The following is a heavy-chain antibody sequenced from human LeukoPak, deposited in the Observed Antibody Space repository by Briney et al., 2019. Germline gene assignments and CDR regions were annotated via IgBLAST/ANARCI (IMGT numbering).Heavy chain of an antibody. V-gene: IGHV4-59*01. CDR3: ARVRVGWFDR. J-gene: IGHJ5*02. Sequence: SETLSLTCTVSGGSISSYYWSWIRQPPGKGLEWIGYIYYSGSTNYNPSLKSRVTISVDTSKNQFSLKLSSVTAADTAVYYCARVRVGWFDRWGQGTLVTVSS. CDR2: IYYSGST. CDR1: GGSISSYY.